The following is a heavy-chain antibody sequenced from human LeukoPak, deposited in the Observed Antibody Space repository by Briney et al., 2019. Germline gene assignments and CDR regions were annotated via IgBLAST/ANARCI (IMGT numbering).Heavy chain of an antibody. V-gene: IGHV3-64*01. CDR3: ARADPPTKHIAVARFDY. CDR1: GFTFSSYA. Sequence: AGGSLRLSCAASGFTFSSYAMHWVRQAPGKGLEYVSAISSNGGSTYYANSVKGRFTISRDNSENTLYLQMGSLRAEDMAVYYCARADPPTKHIAVARFDYWGQGTLVTVSS. J-gene: IGHJ4*02. D-gene: IGHD6-19*01. CDR2: ISSNGGST.